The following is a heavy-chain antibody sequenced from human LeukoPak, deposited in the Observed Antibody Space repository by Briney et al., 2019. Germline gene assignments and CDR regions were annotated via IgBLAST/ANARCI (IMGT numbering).Heavy chain of an antibody. J-gene: IGHJ3*02. CDR2: INPNSGGT. CDR1: GYTFTGYY. CDR3: ARGYYDSSGYLGAFDI. D-gene: IGHD3-22*01. Sequence: ASVKVSCKPSGYTFTGYYMRWVREAPGQELEWIGWINPNSGGTNYAQKFQGRVTMTRDTSISTAYMELSRLRSDDTAVYYCARGYYDSSGYLGAFDIWGQGTMVTVSS. V-gene: IGHV1-2*02.